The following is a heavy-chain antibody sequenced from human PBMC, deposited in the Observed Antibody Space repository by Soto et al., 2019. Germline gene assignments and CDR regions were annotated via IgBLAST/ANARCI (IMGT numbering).Heavy chain of an antibody. V-gene: IGHV5-51*01. D-gene: IGHD3-22*01. CDR3: ARHARGDDSSGYPPVY. CDR1: GYSFTSYW. CDR2: IYPGDSDT. J-gene: IGHJ4*02. Sequence: RGESLKISCKGSGYSFTSYWIGWVRQMPGKGLEWMGIIYPGDSDTRYSPSFQGQVTISADKSISTAYLQWSSLKASDTAMYYCARHARGDDSSGYPPVYWGQGTLVTV.